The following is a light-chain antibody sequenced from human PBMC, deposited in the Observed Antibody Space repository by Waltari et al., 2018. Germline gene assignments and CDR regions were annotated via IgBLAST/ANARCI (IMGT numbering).Light chain of an antibody. V-gene: IGLV2-11*01. CDR3: ATWDDRLSDYV. CDR1: SSDVGGYDY. Sequence: QSALTQPRSVSGSPGQSVTISCTGTSSDVGGYDYVSWYQQHPGEAPQLMIYDVTNRPPGGPARFSGSKSVTSSSLAISGLRSEDEADYYCATWDDRLSDYVFGTGTKVT. J-gene: IGLJ1*01. CDR2: DVT.